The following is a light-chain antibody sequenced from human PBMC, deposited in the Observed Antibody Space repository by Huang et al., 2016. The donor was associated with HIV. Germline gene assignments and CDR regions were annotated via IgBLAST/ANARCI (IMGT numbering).Light chain of an antibody. CDR2: DTS. CDR3: QQPGS. V-gene: IGKV3-11*01. Sequence: EIVLTQSPATLSLSPGERATLSCRARQSVGGYLAWYQQKPGQAPRRLIYDTSTGATGIPGRFSGSGSETDFTLTISSLEPEDFAVYYCQQPGSFGQGTKVDIK. CDR1: QSVGGY. J-gene: IGKJ2*01.